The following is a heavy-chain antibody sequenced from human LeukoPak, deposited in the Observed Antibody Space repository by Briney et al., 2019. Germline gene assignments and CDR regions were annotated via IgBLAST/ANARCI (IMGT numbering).Heavy chain of an antibody. CDR3: AKYATGYAPNFDY. D-gene: IGHD5-12*01. V-gene: IGHV3-23*01. CDR1: GFTFETNA. J-gene: IGHJ4*01. Sequence: GGSLRLSCAGSGFTFETNAMTWVRQAPGKGLQWVSVISPSGAVTHYAESVKGRFTISRDNSKNTLYLQMNSLRVEDTAIYFCAKYATGYAPNFDYWGQGTLVTVSS. CDR2: ISPSGAVT.